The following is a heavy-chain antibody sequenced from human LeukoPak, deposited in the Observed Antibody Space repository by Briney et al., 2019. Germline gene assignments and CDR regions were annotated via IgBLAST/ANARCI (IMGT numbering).Heavy chain of an antibody. CDR1: GASIRSYY. V-gene: IGHV4-4*07. J-gene: IGHJ4*02. CDR3: ARSGSSYYSPNFDY. CDR2: IYISGTT. Sequence: SETLSLTCTVSGASIRSYYWSWIRQPAGKGLEWIGRIYISGTTNYSPSLKSRVTMSVDTSKNQLSLKLSSVSAADTAVYYCARSGSSYYSPNFDYWAREPWSPSPQ. D-gene: IGHD1-26*01.